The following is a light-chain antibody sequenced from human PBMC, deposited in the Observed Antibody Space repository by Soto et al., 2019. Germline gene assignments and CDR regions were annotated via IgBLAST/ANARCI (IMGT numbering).Light chain of an antibody. CDR2: GAS. J-gene: IGKJ1*01. Sequence: ENVLTQSPGTLSLSPGERATLSCRASQSITSNSLAWYQQKPGQAPRLLIYGASRRATGIPDRFSGSGSGTDFPLTISSVEPEDFAVYYCQHYGTTPWTFGQGTKVGIK. CDR3: QHYGTTPWT. CDR1: QSITSNS. V-gene: IGKV3-20*01.